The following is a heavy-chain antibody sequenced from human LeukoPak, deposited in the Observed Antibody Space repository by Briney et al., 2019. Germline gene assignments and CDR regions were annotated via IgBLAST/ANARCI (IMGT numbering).Heavy chain of an antibody. V-gene: IGHV3-23*01. Sequence: PGGSLRLSCAASGLTFYNYGMSWVSQAPGKGLEWVSGISGSGDTTYYADSVKGRFTISRDNSKNTLYLQMNSLRVEDTGVYYCAKGHSAHGTGFDCWGQGTQVAVSS. J-gene: IGHJ4*02. CDR1: GLTFYNYG. CDR3: AKGHSAHGTGFDC. D-gene: IGHD1-14*01. CDR2: ISGSGDTT.